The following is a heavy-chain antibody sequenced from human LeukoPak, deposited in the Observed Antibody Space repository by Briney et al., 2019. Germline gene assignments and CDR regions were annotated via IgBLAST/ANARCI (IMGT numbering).Heavy chain of an antibody. J-gene: IGHJ2*01. CDR1: NFAFSSYS. CDR2: ISYDESNI. Sequence: GGSLRLSCAASNFAFSSYSMHWVRQAPGKGLEWVAVISYDESNIYYAASVKGRFSISRDNSKNTLYLQMNSLRAEDTAVYYCAKKLRAVAGKGRYFDLWGRGTLVTVSS. D-gene: IGHD6-19*01. CDR3: AKKLRAVAGKGRYFDL. V-gene: IGHV3-30*04.